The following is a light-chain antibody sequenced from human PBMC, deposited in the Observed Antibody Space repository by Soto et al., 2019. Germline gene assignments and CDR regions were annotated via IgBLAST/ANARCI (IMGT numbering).Light chain of an antibody. CDR3: CSYAGSYTYV. CDR2: SVS. CDR1: SSDVGGHNY. V-gene: IGLV2-11*01. Sequence: SVLTQPRSVSWSPGQSVTISCTGTSSDVGGHNYVSWYQQYPGKAPKLLLSSVSKRPSGVPDRFSGSKSGNTASLTISGLQAEDEADYYCCSYAGSYTYVFGTGTKV. J-gene: IGLJ1*01.